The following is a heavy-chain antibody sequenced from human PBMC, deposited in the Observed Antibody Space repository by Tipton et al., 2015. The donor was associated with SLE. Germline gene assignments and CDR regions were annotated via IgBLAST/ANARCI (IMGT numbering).Heavy chain of an antibody. CDR2: IRHDGSNI. D-gene: IGHD3-3*02. CDR1: GFIFSLHG. J-gene: IGHJ4*02. V-gene: IGHV3-33*01. Sequence: SLRLSCEESGFIFSLHGMHWGRQAPGKGLEWVAFIRHDGSNIEYADSVKGRFTISRDNSKSTLSLLMNSLTADDTAVYYCARSFFYSDGLRRYFDYWGQGALVTVSS. CDR3: ARSFFYSDGLRRYFDY.